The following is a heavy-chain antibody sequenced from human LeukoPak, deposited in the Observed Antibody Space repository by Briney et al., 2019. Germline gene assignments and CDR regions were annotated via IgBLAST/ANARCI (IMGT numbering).Heavy chain of an antibody. CDR3: ARGPYYDFWSGLKPEYYYYGMDV. CDR1: GYTFTSYY. Sequence: ASVKVSCKASGYTFTSYYMHWMRQAPGQGLEWMGWINPNSGGKNYAQKFQRRVTMTRDTSISTAYMEMSRLRSDDTAVYYCARGPYYDFWSGLKPEYYYYGMDVWGQGTTVTVSS. D-gene: IGHD3-3*01. J-gene: IGHJ6*02. CDR2: INPNSGGK. V-gene: IGHV1-2*02.